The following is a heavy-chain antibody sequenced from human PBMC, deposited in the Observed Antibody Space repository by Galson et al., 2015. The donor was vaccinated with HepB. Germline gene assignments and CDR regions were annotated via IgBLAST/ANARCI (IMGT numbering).Heavy chain of an antibody. J-gene: IGHJ4*02. Sequence: SLRLSCAASGFTFRSYSMNWVRQAPGKGLEWVSSISPNDDYIYYANSLRGRFSISRDNAENSLYLQINSLRAEDTAVYYCARGGLQKQRNDYFDYWGQGTLVTVSS. CDR3: ARGGLQKQRNDYFDY. CDR1: GFTFRSYS. CDR2: ISPNDDYI. D-gene: IGHD1/OR15-1a*01. V-gene: IGHV3-21*01.